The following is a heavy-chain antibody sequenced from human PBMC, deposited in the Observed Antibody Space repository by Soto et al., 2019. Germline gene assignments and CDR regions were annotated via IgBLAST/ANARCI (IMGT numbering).Heavy chain of an antibody. CDR3: ARDLAVYSTNWRNFDY. V-gene: IGHV3-33*01. Sequence: AGGSLRLSCAASGFTFSSYGMHWVRQAPGKGLEWVAIIWYDASNRYYADSVRGRFTISRDNSKNTLYLQMSSLRAEDTAVYYCARDLAVYSTNWRNFDYWGQGTLVTVSS. J-gene: IGHJ4*02. D-gene: IGHD6-13*01. CDR2: IWYDASNR. CDR1: GFTFSSYG.